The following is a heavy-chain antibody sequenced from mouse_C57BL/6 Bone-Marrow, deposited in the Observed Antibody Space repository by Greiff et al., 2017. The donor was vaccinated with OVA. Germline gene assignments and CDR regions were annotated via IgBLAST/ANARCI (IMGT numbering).Heavy chain of an antibody. Sequence: QVQLQQPGAELVKPGASVKLSCKASGYTFTSYWMQWVKQRPGQGLEWIGEIDPSDSYTNYNQKFKGKATLTVDTSSSTAYMQLSSLTSEDSAVYYCAREAMGRPWFAYWGQGTLVTVSA. V-gene: IGHV1-50*01. J-gene: IGHJ3*01. CDR3: AREAMGRPWFAY. CDR2: IDPSDSYT. CDR1: GYTFTSYW. D-gene: IGHD4-1*01.